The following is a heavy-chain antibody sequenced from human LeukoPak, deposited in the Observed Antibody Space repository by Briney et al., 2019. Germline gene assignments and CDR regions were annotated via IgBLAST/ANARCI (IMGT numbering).Heavy chain of an antibody. Sequence: ASVKVXXKASGYXFTSYYMHWVRQAPGQGLEWMGIINPSGGSTSYAQKFQGRVTMTRDTSTSTVYMELSSLRSEDTAVYYCARDLRPPYGSGSYDDGDYWGQGTLVTVSS. J-gene: IGHJ4*02. V-gene: IGHV1-46*01. CDR1: GYXFTSYY. D-gene: IGHD3-10*01. CDR2: INPSGGST. CDR3: ARDLRPPYGSGSYDDGDY.